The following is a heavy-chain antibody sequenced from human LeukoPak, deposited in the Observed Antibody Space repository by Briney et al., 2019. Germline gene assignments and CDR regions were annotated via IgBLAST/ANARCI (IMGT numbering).Heavy chain of an antibody. J-gene: IGHJ5*02. Sequence: SETLSLTCTVSGGSISSGSYYWNWIRKPAGKGLEWIGRISNSGNTNYNPSITGRVTISRDTSNNQFSLKMNSVTAADTAVYFCARGAWFGELAIDRWGQGTLVTVSS. CDR1: GGSISSGSYY. V-gene: IGHV4-61*02. CDR3: ARGAWFGELAIDR. D-gene: IGHD3-10*01. CDR2: ISNSGNT.